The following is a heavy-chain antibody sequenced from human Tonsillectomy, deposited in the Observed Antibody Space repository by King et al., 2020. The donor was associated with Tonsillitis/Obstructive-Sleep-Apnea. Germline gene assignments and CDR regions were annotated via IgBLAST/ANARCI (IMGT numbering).Heavy chain of an antibody. D-gene: IGHD3-22*01. CDR3: NYYYDSSGYTDAFDI. V-gene: IGHV3-15*07. CDR1: GFTFSNAW. Sequence: VQLVESGGGLVKPGGSLRLSCAASGFTFSNAWMNWVRQAPGKGLEWVGRIKSKTDGGTTDYAAPVKGRFTISRDDSKNTLYLQMNSLKTEDTAVYYCNYYYDSSGYTDAFDIWGQGTMVTVSS. J-gene: IGHJ3*02. CDR2: IKSKTDGGTT.